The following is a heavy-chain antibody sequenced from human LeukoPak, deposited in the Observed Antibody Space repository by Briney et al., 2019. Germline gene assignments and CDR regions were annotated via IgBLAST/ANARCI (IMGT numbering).Heavy chain of an antibody. CDR1: GFTFSSYA. CDR3: AKGEMVYAISPFDY. D-gene: IGHD2-8*01. J-gene: IGHJ4*02. Sequence: PGGSLRRSCAASGFTFSSYAMSWVRQAPGKGLEWDSAISGSGGSTYYADSVKGRFTISRDNSKNTLYLQMNSLRAEDTAVYYCAKGEMVYAISPFDYWGQGTLVTVSS. V-gene: IGHV3-23*01. CDR2: ISGSGGST.